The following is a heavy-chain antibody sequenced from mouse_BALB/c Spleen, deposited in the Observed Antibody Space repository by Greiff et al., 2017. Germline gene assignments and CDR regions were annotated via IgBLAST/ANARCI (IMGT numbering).Heavy chain of an antibody. D-gene: IGHD1-1*01. CDR3: ARGYGSSLWYFDV. CDR1: GDSITSGY. V-gene: IGHV3-8*02. CDR2: ISYSGST. J-gene: IGHJ1*01. Sequence: EVQLQESGPSLVKPSQTLSLTCSVTGDSITSGYWNWIRKFPGNKLEYMGYISYSGSTYYNPSLKSRISITRDTSKNQYYLQLNSVTTEDTATYYCARGYGSSLWYFDVWGAGTTVTVSS.